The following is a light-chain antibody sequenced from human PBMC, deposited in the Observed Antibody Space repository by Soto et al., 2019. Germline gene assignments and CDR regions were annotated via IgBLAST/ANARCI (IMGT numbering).Light chain of an antibody. CDR3: TSYTSSSTWV. J-gene: IGLJ3*02. CDR1: SSDFGAYNS. Sequence: QSALTQPASVCGSPGQSITISCTGTSSDFGAYNSVSWCQQHPGKAPTLIIYEVTNRPSGVSNRFSGSKSGNTASLTISGLQAEDEADYYCTSYTSSSTWVFGGGTKVTVL. V-gene: IGLV2-14*01. CDR2: EVT.